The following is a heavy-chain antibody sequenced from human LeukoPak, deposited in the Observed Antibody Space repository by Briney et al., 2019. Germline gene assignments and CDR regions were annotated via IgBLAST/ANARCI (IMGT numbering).Heavy chain of an antibody. CDR2: IFNSENT. CDR3: ARGPVTARSNAFDI. CDR1: GGSISGYY. J-gene: IGHJ3*02. Sequence: PSETLSLTCSVSGGSISGYYWSWIRQPAGKDLEWIGRIFNSENTNYNPSLKSRITMSVDTSKNQFSLKLSSVTAADTAVYYCARGPVTARSNAFDIWGQGTVVTVSS. D-gene: IGHD6-6*01. V-gene: IGHV4-4*07.